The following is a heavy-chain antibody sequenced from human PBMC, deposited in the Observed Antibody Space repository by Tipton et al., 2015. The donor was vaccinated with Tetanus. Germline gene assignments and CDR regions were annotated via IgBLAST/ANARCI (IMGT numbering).Heavy chain of an antibody. V-gene: IGHV3-15*01. Sequence: SLRLSCAASGFTFWNAWMTWVRQAPGKGLEWVGRIKHRDNGGATDYAAPVNGRFTISRDDSRITLYLQRTNLKTEDTAVYYCTTDAAWEPYYFAYWGQGTPVSVSS. D-gene: IGHD1-26*01. CDR3: TTDAAWEPYYFAY. J-gene: IGHJ4*02. CDR2: IKHRDNGGAT. CDR1: GFTFWNAW.